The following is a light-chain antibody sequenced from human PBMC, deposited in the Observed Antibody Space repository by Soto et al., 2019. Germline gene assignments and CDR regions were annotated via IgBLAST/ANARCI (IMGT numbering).Light chain of an antibody. V-gene: IGLV2-14*03. J-gene: IGLJ1*01. CDR3: SSYTTSSSLYV. CDR1: SSDVGAYNY. Sequence: QSALTQPASVSGSPGQSITISCTGTSSDVGAYNYVSWYQHYPGKAPKYIIYDVTNRPSGVSYRFSGSKSGNTASLTISGLQAEDEDAYYCSSYTTSSSLYVFGTGTKLTVL. CDR2: DVT.